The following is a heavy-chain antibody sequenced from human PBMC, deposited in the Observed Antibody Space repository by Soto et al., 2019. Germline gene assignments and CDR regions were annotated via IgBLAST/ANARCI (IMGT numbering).Heavy chain of an antibody. J-gene: IGHJ4*02. D-gene: IGHD3-3*01. CDR1: GFNFRTYA. V-gene: IGHV3-30*18. CDR2: VSYDGRVK. Sequence: QVHLVESGGGVVQPGRSLRLSCAASGFNFRTYAMHWVRQAPGKGLEWVSVVSYDGRVKNDADSVKGRFTMSRDNSKRTVDLQMNSLRGDDTALYYCVKDRGLGQRHFDHWGQGTLVTVSS. CDR3: VKDRGLGQRHFDH.